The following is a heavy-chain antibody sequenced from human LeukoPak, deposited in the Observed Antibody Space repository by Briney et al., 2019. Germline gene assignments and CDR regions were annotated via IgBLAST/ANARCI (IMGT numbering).Heavy chain of an antibody. CDR2: IKQDGSEK. CDR1: GFAFSTFW. Sequence: GGSLRLSCAASGFAFSTFWMSCVSQAPGKGMEWVANIKQDGSEKYYVDSVKGRFTISRGKAKNSLYLQMNSLRAEDTAVYYCARTRAHGDWGQGALVTVSS. D-gene: IGHD3-16*01. J-gene: IGHJ4*02. CDR3: ARTRAHGD. V-gene: IGHV3-7*01.